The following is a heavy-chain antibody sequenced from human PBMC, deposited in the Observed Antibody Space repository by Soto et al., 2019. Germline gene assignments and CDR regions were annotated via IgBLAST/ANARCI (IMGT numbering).Heavy chain of an antibody. CDR2: IVPNDEK. CDR3: ARLHYDYGDVGWFDP. Sequence: QVTLKESGPVLVKPTETLTLTCTVSGFSLSNTRMGVSWIRQPPGKALEWLAHIVPNDEKSYSTSLKSRLTISKDTSKRQVVLTMTNMDPVDTATYCCARLHYDYGDVGWFDPWGQGTLVTVSS. V-gene: IGHV2-26*01. J-gene: IGHJ5*02. CDR1: GFSLSNTRMG. D-gene: IGHD4-17*01.